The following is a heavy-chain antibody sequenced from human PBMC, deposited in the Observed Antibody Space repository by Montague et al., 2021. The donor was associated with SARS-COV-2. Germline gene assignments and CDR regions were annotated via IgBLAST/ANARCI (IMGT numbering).Heavy chain of an antibody. J-gene: IGHJ3*02. V-gene: IGHV4-31*03. CDR1: GDPISRAGYF. CDR2: VYYTGST. Sequence: SQTLSLTCSVSGDPISRAGYFWTWIRHHPTEGLEWIGYVYYTGSTDYNPSLKSRVTISVDTSKNQFSLKLSSVTAADTAVYYCARDRTLRHIMIVVENVFDIWGQGTMVTVSS. D-gene: IGHD3-22*01. CDR3: ARDRTLRHIMIVVENVFDI.